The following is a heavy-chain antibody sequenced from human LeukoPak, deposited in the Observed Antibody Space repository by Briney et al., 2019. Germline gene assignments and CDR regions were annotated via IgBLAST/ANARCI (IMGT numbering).Heavy chain of an antibody. CDR2: IYYSGST. D-gene: IGHD3-10*01. CDR3: ARGGITMVRDNRFDP. CDR1: GGSISSSSYY. V-gene: IGHV4-39*07. Sequence: PSETLSLTCTVSGGSISSSSYYWGWIRQPPGKGLEWIGSIYYSGSTYYNPSLKSRVTISVDTSKNQFSLKLSSVTAADTAVYYCARGGITMVRDNRFDPWGQGTLVSVSS. J-gene: IGHJ5*02.